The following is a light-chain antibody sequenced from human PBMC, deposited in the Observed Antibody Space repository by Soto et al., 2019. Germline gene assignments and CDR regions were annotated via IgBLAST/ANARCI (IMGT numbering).Light chain of an antibody. V-gene: IGLV1-47*02. CDR1: SSNIGSNS. Sequence: QSVLTQPPSASGTPGQRVTISCSGSSSNIGSNSVYWYQQLPATAPRLLIHSNNQRPSGVPDRFSGSKSGTAASLAISGLRSEDEADYYCVAWDDSLSGYVFGTGTQLTVL. CDR2: SNN. CDR3: VAWDDSLSGYV. J-gene: IGLJ1*01.